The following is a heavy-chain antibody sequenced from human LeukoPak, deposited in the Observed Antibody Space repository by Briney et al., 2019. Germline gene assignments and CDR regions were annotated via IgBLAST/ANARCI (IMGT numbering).Heavy chain of an antibody. D-gene: IGHD1-26*01. CDR1: GYTFTGYY. CDR3: ARGSGSYYGGPLVFDY. CDR2: INPNSGGT. V-gene: IGHV1-2*02. J-gene: IGHJ4*02. Sequence: ASVKVSCKASGYTFTGYYMHWVRQAPGQGLEWMGWINPNSGGTNYAQKFQGRVTMTRDTSISTAYMELSRLRSDDTAVYYCARGSGSYYGGPLVFDYWGQGTLVTVSP.